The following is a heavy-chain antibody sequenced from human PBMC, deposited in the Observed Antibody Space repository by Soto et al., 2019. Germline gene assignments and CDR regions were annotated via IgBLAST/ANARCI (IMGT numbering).Heavy chain of an antibody. Sequence: PGGSLRLSCAASGLTFSSYWMHWVRQAPGKGLVWVSRINSDGSSTSYADSVKGRFTISRDNAKNTLYLQMNSLRAEDTAVYYCARAGGVAVGSFDIWGQGTMVTVSS. V-gene: IGHV3-74*01. J-gene: IGHJ3*02. CDR1: GLTFSSYW. CDR2: INSDGSST. CDR3: ARAGGVAVGSFDI. D-gene: IGHD3-3*01.